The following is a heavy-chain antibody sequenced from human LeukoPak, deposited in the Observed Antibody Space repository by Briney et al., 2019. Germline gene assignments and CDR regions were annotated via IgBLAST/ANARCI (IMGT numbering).Heavy chain of an antibody. V-gene: IGHV4-39*01. Sequence: PSETLSLTCTVSGGSISSSSYYWGWIRQPPGKGLEWIGSIYYSGSTYYNPSLKSRVTISVDTSKNQFSLKLSSVTAADTAVYYCAGRKQQPAFPFDYWGQGTLVTVSS. D-gene: IGHD6-13*01. CDR1: GGSISSSSYY. J-gene: IGHJ4*02. CDR3: AGRKQQPAFPFDY. CDR2: IYYSGST.